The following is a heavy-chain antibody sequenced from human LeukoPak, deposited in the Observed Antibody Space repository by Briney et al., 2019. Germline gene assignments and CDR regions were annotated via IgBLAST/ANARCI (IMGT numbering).Heavy chain of an antibody. J-gene: IGHJ4*02. V-gene: IGHV4-59*02. CDR1: GGSVSSYY. CDR3: ARVLAAAGTRNYFDY. D-gene: IGHD6-13*01. CDR2: IYYSGST. Sequence: SETLSLTCTVSGGSVSSYYWSWIRQPPGKGLEWIGYIYYSGSTNYNPSLKSRVTISVDTSKNQFSLKLSSVTAADTAVYYCARVLAAAGTRNYFDYWGQGTLVTVSS.